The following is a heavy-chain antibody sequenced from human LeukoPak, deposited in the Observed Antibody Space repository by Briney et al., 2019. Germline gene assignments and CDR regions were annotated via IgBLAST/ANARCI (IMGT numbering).Heavy chain of an antibody. CDR3: ARDLSRTVVVPHYFDY. D-gene: IGHD3-22*01. CDR2: MRKAGSEG. V-gene: IGHV3-7*01. J-gene: IGHJ4*02. Sequence: PGGSLRLSCAASGFTFSSYWVSWGRQAPGKGLGGVANMRKAGSEGYYVDSGKGRFTISSDTDKHSLYLQMNSPTAEDTAVYYSARDLSRTVVVPHYFDYWGQGTLVTVSS. CDR1: GFTFSSYW.